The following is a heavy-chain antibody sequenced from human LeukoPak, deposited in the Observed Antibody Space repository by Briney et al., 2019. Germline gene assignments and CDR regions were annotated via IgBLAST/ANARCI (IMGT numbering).Heavy chain of an antibody. J-gene: IGHJ6*02. D-gene: IGHD6-13*01. V-gene: IGHV3-23*01. CDR1: GFTFSNYA. CDR2: ISGGGGRT. Sequence: GGSLRLSCAGSGFTFSNYAMSWVRQAPGKGLEWVSGISGGGGRTFYADSVKARFAISRDNSKNTLFLQMSSLRAEDTAVYYCARDPYSSSWFYYYYYGMDVWGQGTTVTVSS. CDR3: ARDPYSSSWFYYYYYGMDV.